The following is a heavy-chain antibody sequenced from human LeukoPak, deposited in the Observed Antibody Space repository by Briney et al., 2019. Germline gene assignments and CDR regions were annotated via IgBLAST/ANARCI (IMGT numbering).Heavy chain of an antibody. CDR2: IRYDGSNK. D-gene: IGHD3-16*01. CDR3: VRGGVDY. Sequence: GGSLRLSCAASGFTFSSYGMHWVRQAPGKGLEWVAFIRYDGSNKYYADSVKGRFTISRDNAKNTLYLQMNSLRAEDTAVYYCVRGGVDYWGQGTLVTVSS. V-gene: IGHV3-30*02. J-gene: IGHJ4*02. CDR1: GFTFSSYG.